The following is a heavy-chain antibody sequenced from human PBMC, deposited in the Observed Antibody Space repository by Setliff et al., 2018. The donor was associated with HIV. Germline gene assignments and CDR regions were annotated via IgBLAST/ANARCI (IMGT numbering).Heavy chain of an antibody. CDR1: GGPLSGYC. D-gene: IGHD1-26*01. Sequence: SETMSLTCGLYGGPLSGYCWTWIRQSPEKGLEWIGEINDSGDTKYNPSLMSRLSMSVERSKNEFSLKVTSLTAADTAVYFCTRGPARRYPGSTVYGLWGQGTPVTV. CDR2: INDSGDT. V-gene: IGHV4-34*01. J-gene: IGHJ3*01. CDR3: TRGPARRYPGSTVYGL.